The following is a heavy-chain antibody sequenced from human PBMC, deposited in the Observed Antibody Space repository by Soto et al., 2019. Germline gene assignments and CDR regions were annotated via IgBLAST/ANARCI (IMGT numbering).Heavy chain of an antibody. CDR1: GGSISSGDYY. J-gene: IGHJ6*02. CDR2: IYYSGST. CDR3: ARGIASNYYYCGMDV. D-gene: IGHD3-3*01. Sequence: SETLSLTCTVSGGSISSGDYYWSWIRQHPGKGLDWIGYIYYSGSTYYNPSLQSRTTVSLDTSKNQFSLKLSSVTAADTAVYYCARGIASNYYYCGMDVWGQGTTVTVSS. V-gene: IGHV4-31*03.